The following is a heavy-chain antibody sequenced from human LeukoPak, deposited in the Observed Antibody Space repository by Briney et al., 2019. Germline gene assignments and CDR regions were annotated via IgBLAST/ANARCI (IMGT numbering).Heavy chain of an antibody. V-gene: IGHV4-39*07. CDR3: ARDGARGVDFWSGYWAPLTYYYYMDV. J-gene: IGHJ6*03. CDR2: IYYSGST. Sequence: SETLSLTCTVSGGSISSSSYYWGWIRQPPGKGLEWIGWIYYSGSTYYNPSLKSRVTIAVDTSKNQFSLKLSSVTAADTAVYYCARDGARGVDFWSGYWAPLTYYYYMDVWGKGTTVTVSS. CDR1: GGSISSSSYY. D-gene: IGHD3-3*01.